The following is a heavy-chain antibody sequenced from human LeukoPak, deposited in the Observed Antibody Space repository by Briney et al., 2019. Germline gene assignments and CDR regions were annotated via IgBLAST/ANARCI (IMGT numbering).Heavy chain of an antibody. D-gene: IGHD6-13*01. CDR2: IRYDGSNK. J-gene: IGHJ3*02. Sequence: GGFLRLSCAASGFTFSSYGMHWVRQAPGKGLEWVAFIRYDGSNKYYADSVKGRFTISRDNSKNTLYLQMNSLKTEDTAVYYCAKGKSSSWFDAFDIWGQGTMVTVSS. CDR3: AKGKSSSWFDAFDI. CDR1: GFTFSSYG. V-gene: IGHV3-30*02.